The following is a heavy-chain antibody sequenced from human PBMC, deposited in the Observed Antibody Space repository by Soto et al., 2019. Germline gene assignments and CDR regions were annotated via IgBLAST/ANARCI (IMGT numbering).Heavy chain of an antibody. V-gene: IGHV1-69*12. J-gene: IGHJ6*02. CDR3: ARVAGAARPDYYYYGMDV. D-gene: IGHD6-6*01. Sequence: QVQLVQSGAEVKKPGSSVKVSCKASGGTFSSYAISWVRQAPGQGLEWMGGIIPIFGTANYAQKFQGRVTITADESTSTAYMELSSLRSEDTAVYYCARVAGAARPDYYYYGMDVWGQGTTVTVSS. CDR1: GGTFSSYA. CDR2: IIPIFGTA.